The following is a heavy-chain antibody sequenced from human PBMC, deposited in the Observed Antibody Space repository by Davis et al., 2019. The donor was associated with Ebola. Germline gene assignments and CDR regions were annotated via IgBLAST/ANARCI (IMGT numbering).Heavy chain of an antibody. Sequence: SVKVSCKTSGYTFSGYAISWVRQAPGQGLEWIGRINVYNGHTNYAQNFQGRVTVSTDTSTSIAYMELRSLRSDETALYYCARDATTVTTIWFDPWGQGTLVTVSS. CDR2: INVYNGHT. CDR1: GYTFSGYA. V-gene: IGHV1-18*01. D-gene: IGHD4-17*01. CDR3: ARDATTVTTIWFDP. J-gene: IGHJ5*02.